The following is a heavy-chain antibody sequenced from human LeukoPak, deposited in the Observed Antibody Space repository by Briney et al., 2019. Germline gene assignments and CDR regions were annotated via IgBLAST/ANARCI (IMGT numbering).Heavy chain of an antibody. Sequence: PSETLSLTCTVSGGSISSGGYYWSWIRQHPGKGLEWIGYIYYSGSTYNNPSLKSRVTISVDTSKNQFSLKLSSVTAADTAVYYCARVDGATMRAFDIWGQGTMVTVSS. D-gene: IGHD1-26*01. V-gene: IGHV4-31*03. CDR2: IYYSGST. J-gene: IGHJ3*02. CDR1: GGSISSGGYY. CDR3: ARVDGATMRAFDI.